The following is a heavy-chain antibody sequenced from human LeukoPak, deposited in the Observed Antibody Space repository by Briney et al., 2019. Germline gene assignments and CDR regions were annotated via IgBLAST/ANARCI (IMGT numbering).Heavy chain of an antibody. D-gene: IGHD4-23*01. Sequence: GASVKVSCKASGGTFSSYTIDWVRQAPGQGLEWMGGIIPIFGTPNYAQKFQGRVTITADESTSTAYMELSSLRSEDMAVYYCARGWLAETTVVTPYNYWGQGTLVTVSS. CDR3: ARGWLAETTVVTPYNY. CDR1: GGTFSSYT. J-gene: IGHJ4*02. CDR2: IIPIFGTP. V-gene: IGHV1-69*01.